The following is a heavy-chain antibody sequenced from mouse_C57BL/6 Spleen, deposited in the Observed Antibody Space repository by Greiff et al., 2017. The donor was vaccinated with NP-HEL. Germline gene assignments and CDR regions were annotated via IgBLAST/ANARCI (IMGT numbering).Heavy chain of an antibody. CDR2: INYDGSST. J-gene: IGHJ4*01. CDR1: GFTFSDYY. D-gene: IGHD2-1*01. Sequence: EVHLVESEGGLVQPGSSMKLSCTASGFTFSDYYMAWVRQVPEKGLEWVANINYDGSSTYYLDSLKSRFIISRDNAKNILYLQMSSLKSEDTATYYCARVYYGNGGAMDYWGQGTSVTVSS. CDR3: ARVYYGNGGAMDY. V-gene: IGHV5-16*01.